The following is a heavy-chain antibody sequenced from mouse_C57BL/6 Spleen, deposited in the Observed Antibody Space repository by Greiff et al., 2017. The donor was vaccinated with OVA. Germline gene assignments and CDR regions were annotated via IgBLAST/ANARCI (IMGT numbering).Heavy chain of an antibody. V-gene: IGHV1-82*01. CDR1: GYAFSSSW. Sequence: QVQLQQSGPALVKPGASVKISCKASGYAFSSSWMNWVKQRPGKGLEWIGRIYPGDGDTNYNGKFKGKATLTADKSSSTAYMQLSSLTSEDSAVYFCARLWDYDGDYWGQGTTLTVSS. CDR3: ARLWDYDGDY. D-gene: IGHD2-4*01. J-gene: IGHJ2*01. CDR2: IYPGDGDT.